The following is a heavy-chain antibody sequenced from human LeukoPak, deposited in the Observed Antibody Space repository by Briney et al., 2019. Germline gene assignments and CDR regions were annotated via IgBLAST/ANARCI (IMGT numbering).Heavy chain of an antibody. Sequence: ASVKVSFKASGYTFTSYDINWVRQATGQGLEWMGWMNPNSGNTGYAQKFQGRVTMTRNTSISTAYMELSSLRSEDTAVYYCARGPYYDILTGYLLDYWGQGTLVTVSS. CDR2: MNPNSGNT. D-gene: IGHD3-9*01. CDR1: GYTFTSYD. J-gene: IGHJ4*02. CDR3: ARGPYYDILTGYLLDY. V-gene: IGHV1-8*01.